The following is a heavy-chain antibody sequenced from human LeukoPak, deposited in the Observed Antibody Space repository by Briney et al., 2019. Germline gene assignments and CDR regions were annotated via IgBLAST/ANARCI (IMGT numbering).Heavy chain of an antibody. CDR2: ISYDGSNK. CDR3: ARDSGGAFDI. J-gene: IGHJ3*02. V-gene: IGHV3-30-3*01. D-gene: IGHD3-10*01. Sequence: GGSLRLSCAASGFTFSSYAMHWVRQAPGKGLEWVAVISYDGSNKYYADSVKGRFTISRDNSKNTLYLQMNSLGAEDAAVYYCARDSGGAFDIWGQGTMVTVSS. CDR1: GFTFSSYA.